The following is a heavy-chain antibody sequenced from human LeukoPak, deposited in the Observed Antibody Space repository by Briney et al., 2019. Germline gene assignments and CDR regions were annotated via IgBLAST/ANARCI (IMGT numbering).Heavy chain of an antibody. V-gene: IGHV1-69*13. CDR1: GGTFSSYA. J-gene: IGHJ4*02. Sequence: EASVKVSCKASGGTFSSYAISWVRQAPGQGLEWMGGIIPIFGTANYAQKFQGRVTITADESTSTAYMELSSLRSEDTAVYYCARGADSSSWVNIRYYFDYWGQGTLVTVSS. CDR2: IIPIFGTA. CDR3: ARGADSSSWVNIRYYFDY. D-gene: IGHD6-13*01.